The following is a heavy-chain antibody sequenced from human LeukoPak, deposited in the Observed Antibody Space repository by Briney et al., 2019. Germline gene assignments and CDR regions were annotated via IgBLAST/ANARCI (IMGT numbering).Heavy chain of an antibody. CDR1: GYSFPSYW. J-gene: IGHJ5*02. D-gene: IGHD3-9*01. V-gene: IGHV5-51*01. Sequence: GESLKISCKGSGYSFPSYWIGWVRQMPGKGLEWMGIIYPGDSDTRYSPSFQGQVTISADKSISTAYLQWSSLKASDTAMYYCARLGLTDNYNKGNWFDPWGQGTLVTVSS. CDR2: IYPGDSDT. CDR3: ARLGLTDNYNKGNWFDP.